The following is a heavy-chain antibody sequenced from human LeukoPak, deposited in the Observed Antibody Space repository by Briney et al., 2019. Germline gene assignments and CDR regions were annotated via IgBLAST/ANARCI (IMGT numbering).Heavy chain of an antibody. CDR1: GGSFSGYY. Sequence: SETLSLTCAVYGGSFSGYYWSWIRQPPGKGLEWIGEINHSGSTNYNPSLKSRVTISVDTSKNQFSLKLSSVTAADTAVYYCARGQYYYDSSGYYPILPFDYWGQGTLVTVSS. V-gene: IGHV4-34*01. J-gene: IGHJ4*02. CDR3: ARGQYYYDSSGYYPILPFDY. D-gene: IGHD3-22*01. CDR2: INHSGST.